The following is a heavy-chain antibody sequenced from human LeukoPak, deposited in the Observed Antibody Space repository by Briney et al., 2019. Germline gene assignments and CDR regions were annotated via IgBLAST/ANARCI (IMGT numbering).Heavy chain of an antibody. D-gene: IGHD4-17*01. J-gene: IGHJ4*02. CDR1: GFTFSDAW. Sequence: GGSLRLSCAASGFTFSDAWMSWVRQAPGKGLEWVGRIKSKSDGGTTDDAAPVKGRFTISKDDSKNTLYLQMNSLKTEDTGIYYCTTGTLTSDYWGQGTLVTVSS. V-gene: IGHV3-15*01. CDR2: IKSKSDGGTT. CDR3: TTGTLTSDY.